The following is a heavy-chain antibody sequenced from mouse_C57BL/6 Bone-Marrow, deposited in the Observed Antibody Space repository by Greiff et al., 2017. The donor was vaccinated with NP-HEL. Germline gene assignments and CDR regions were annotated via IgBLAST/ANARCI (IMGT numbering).Heavy chain of an antibody. CDR2: IDPETGGT. Sequence: QVQLQQSGAELVRPGASVTLSCKASGYTFTDYEMHWVKQTPVHGLEWIGAIDPETGGTAYNQKFKGKAILTADKSSSTAYMELRSLTSEDSAVYYCTRKGYSNHYWGQGTTLTVSS. J-gene: IGHJ2*01. V-gene: IGHV1-15*01. D-gene: IGHD2-5*01. CDR1: GYTFTDYE. CDR3: TRKGYSNHY.